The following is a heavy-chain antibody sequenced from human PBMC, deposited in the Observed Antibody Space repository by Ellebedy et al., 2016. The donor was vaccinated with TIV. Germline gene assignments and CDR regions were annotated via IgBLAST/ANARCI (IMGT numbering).Heavy chain of an antibody. V-gene: IGHV4-34*01. Sequence: SETLSLTXAVYGGSFSGYYWSWIRQPPGKGLEWIGEINHSGSTNYNPSLKSRVTISVDTSKNQFSLKLSSVTAADTAVYYCARRPNWKPDDYWGQGTLVTVSS. CDR1: GGSFSGYY. D-gene: IGHD1-1*01. CDR3: ARRPNWKPDDY. J-gene: IGHJ4*02. CDR2: INHSGST.